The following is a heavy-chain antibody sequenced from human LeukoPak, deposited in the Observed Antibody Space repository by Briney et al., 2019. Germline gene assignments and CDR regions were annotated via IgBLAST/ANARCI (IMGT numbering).Heavy chain of an antibody. V-gene: IGHV4-59*08. CDR3: ARQVDFQVAYYFDY. J-gene: IGHJ4*02. D-gene: IGHD3-3*01. CDR2: IYYSGST. Sequence: KPSETLSLTCTVSGGSISSYYWSWIRQPPGKGLEWIGYIYYSGSTNYNPSLKSRVTISVDTSKSQFSLKLSSVTAADTAVYYCARQVDFQVAYYFDYWGQGTLVTVSS. CDR1: GGSISSYY.